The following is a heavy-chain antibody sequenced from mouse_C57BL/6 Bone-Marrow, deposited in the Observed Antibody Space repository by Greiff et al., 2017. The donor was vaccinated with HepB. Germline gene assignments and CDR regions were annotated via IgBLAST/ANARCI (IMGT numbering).Heavy chain of an antibody. V-gene: IGHV1-61*01. CDR3: ARSGSIYYYGSSYLDY. D-gene: IGHD1-1*01. J-gene: IGHJ2*01. CDR1: GYTFTSYW. Sequence: VKLQQPGAELVRPGSSVKLSCKASGYTFTSYWMDWVKQRPGQGLEWIGNIYPSDSETHYNQKFKDKATLTVDKSSSTAYMQLSSLTSEDSAVYYCARSGSIYYYGSSYLDYWGQGTTLTVSS. CDR2: IYPSDSET.